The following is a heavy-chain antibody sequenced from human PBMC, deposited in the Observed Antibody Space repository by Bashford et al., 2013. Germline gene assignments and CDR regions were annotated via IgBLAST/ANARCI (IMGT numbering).Heavy chain of an antibody. Sequence: VRQAPGKGLEWVSSISSSSSYIYYADSVKGRFTISRDTAKSRLYLQMDSLRAEDTAVYYCARGWNSGGAFDIWGQGTMVTVSS. CDR2: ISSSSSYI. J-gene: IGHJ3*02. D-gene: IGHD5-12*01. V-gene: IGHV3-21*01. CDR3: ARGWNSGGAFDI.